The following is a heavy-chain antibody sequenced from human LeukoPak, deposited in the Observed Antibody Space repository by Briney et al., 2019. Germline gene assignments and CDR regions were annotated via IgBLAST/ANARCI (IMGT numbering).Heavy chain of an antibody. CDR2: INEDGNKK. V-gene: IGHV3-7*01. CDR3: ARGCTFTSCYDY. D-gene: IGHD2-2*01. CDR1: GFTFIGSW. J-gene: IGHJ4*02. Sequence: GGSLRLSCTASGFTFIGSWMSWGRQAPGKGREGVANINEDGNKKYYMDSVKGRFTISRDNAKNLLYLQMTSLRAEDTAVYYCARGCTFTSCYDYWGQGTLVTVSS.